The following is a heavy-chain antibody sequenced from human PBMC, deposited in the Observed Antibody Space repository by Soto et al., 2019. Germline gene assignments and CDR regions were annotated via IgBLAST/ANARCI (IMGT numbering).Heavy chain of an antibody. CDR3: ARAPPYYDSSGSRTAQFDY. CDR2: IIPIFGTA. D-gene: IGHD3-22*01. Sequence: SVKVSCKASGGTFSSYAISWVRQAPGQGLEWMGGIIPIFGTANYAQKSQGRVTITADESTSTAYMELSSLRSEDTAVHYCARAPPYYDSSGSRTAQFDYWGQGTLVTVSS. CDR1: GGTFSSYA. J-gene: IGHJ4*02. V-gene: IGHV1-69*13.